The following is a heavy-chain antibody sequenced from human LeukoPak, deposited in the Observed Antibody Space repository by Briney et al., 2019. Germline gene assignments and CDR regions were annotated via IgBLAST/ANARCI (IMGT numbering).Heavy chain of an antibody. V-gene: IGHV4-4*07. CDR3: ARDAYYYGSGSYPRY. CDR2: IYTSGST. Sequence: SETLSLTCTVSGGSISSYYWRWIRQPAGKGLEWIGRIYTSGSTNYNPSLKSRVTMSVDTSKNQFSLKLSSVTAADTAVYYCARDAYYYGSGSYPRYWGQGTLVTVSS. D-gene: IGHD3-10*01. J-gene: IGHJ4*02. CDR1: GGSISSYY.